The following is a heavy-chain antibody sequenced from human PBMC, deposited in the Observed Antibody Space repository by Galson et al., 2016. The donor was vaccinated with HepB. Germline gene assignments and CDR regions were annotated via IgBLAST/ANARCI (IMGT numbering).Heavy chain of an antibody. D-gene: IGHD1-1*01. CDR3: VREGGGTGVNSDAFDI. CDR1: GFSFRAHG. V-gene: IGHV3-33*01. Sequence: SLRLSCAASGFSFRAHGIHWVRQAPGKGLEWVTMIWYDGSYKFYADSVKGRFTISRENSKNTLHLQMNSLRAEDTAVYYCVREGGGTGVNSDAFDIWGHGTMVIVSS. CDR2: IWYDGSYK. J-gene: IGHJ3*02.